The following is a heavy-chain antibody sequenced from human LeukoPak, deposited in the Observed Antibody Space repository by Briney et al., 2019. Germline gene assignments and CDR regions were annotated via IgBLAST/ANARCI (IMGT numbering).Heavy chain of an antibody. V-gene: IGHV3-11*04. CDR3: SGSGWTTDAFDI. CDR1: GFTFSDYY. CDR2: ITTTSTYI. D-gene: IGHD6-19*01. Sequence: PGGSLRLSCAASGFTFSDYYMSWIRQAPGKGLEWVSSITTTSTYIYYADSVKGRFTISRDNAKNSLYLQMNSLRAEDTAVYYCSGSGWTTDAFDIWGQGTMVTVSS. J-gene: IGHJ3*02.